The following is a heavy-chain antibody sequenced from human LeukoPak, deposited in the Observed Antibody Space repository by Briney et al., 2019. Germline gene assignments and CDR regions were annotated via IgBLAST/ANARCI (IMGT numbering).Heavy chain of an antibody. CDR2: ISGSGGST. J-gene: IGHJ4*02. V-gene: IGHV3-23*01. D-gene: IGHD4-23*01. CDR1: GFTFSGYA. Sequence: PGGSLKLSCAVSGFTFSGYAVSWVRQAPGKGLEWVSTISGSGGSTYYADSVKGRFTISRDNSKNTLYLQMNSLRAEDTAVYYCAKASGVDYGGHFDYWGQGTLVTVSS. CDR3: AKASGVDYGGHFDY.